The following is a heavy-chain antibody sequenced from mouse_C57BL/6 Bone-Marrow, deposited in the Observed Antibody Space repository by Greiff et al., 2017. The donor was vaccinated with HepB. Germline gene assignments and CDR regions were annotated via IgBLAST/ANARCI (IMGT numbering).Heavy chain of an antibody. CDR1: GYTFTSYG. J-gene: IGHJ2*01. V-gene: IGHV1-81*01. CDR3: ARYYGSLDY. CDR2: IYPRSGNT. D-gene: IGHD1-1*01. Sequence: QVQLQQPGAELVKPGASVKLSCKASGYTFTSYGISWVKQRTGQGLEWIGEIYPRSGNTYYNEKFKGKATLTADKSSSTAYMELRSLTSEDSAVYFCARYYGSLDYWGQGTTLTVSS.